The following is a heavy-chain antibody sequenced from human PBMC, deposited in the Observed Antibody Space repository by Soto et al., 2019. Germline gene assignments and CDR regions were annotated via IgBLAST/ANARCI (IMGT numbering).Heavy chain of an antibody. V-gene: IGHV3-66*01. CDR2: IYSGGST. Sequence: EVQLVESGGGLVQPGGSLRLSCAASGFTVSSNYMSWVRQAPGKGLEWVSVIYSGGSTYYADSVKGRFTISRDSSKNTLYLQMNSLRAEDTAVYYCARSYRTARYCSGGSCYSYDAFDIWGQGTMVTVSS. D-gene: IGHD2-15*01. CDR3: ARSYRTARYCSGGSCYSYDAFDI. J-gene: IGHJ3*02. CDR1: GFTVSSNY.